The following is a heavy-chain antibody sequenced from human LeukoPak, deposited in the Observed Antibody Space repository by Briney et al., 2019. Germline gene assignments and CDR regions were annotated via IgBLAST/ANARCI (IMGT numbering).Heavy chain of an antibody. V-gene: IGHV3-30*02. J-gene: IGHJ4*02. Sequence: PGGSLRLSCAASGLTFSSYGMHWVRQAPGKGLEWVAFIRYDGSNKYYADSVKGRFTISRDNSNNTLYLQMNSLRGEDTAVYYCAKDQGESYYGGEVADYWGQGTLVTVSS. CDR2: IRYDGSNK. D-gene: IGHD1-26*01. CDR3: AKDQGESYYGGEVADY. CDR1: GLTFSSYG.